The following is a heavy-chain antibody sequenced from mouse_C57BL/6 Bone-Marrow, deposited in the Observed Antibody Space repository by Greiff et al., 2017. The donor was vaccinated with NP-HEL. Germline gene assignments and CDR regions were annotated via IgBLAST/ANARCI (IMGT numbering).Heavy chain of an antibody. CDR3: ARPVYDSNFAY. CDR2: ISSGSSTI. J-gene: IGHJ3*01. CDR1: GFTFSDYG. Sequence: EVKLMESGGGLVKPGGSLKLSCAASGFTFSDYGMHWVRQAPEKGLEWVAYISSGSSTIYYADTVKGRFTISRDNAKNTLFLQMTSLRSEDTAMYYCARPVYDSNFAYGGQGTVVTVSA. V-gene: IGHV5-17*01. D-gene: IGHD2-5*01.